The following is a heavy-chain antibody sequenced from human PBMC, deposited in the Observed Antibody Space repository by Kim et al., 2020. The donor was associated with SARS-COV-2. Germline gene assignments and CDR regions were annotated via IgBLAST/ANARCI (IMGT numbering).Heavy chain of an antibody. CDR3: AKAPRARPNYCSSTSCYLYAFDI. D-gene: IGHD2-2*01. CDR2: ISWNSGSI. CDR1: GFTFDDYA. J-gene: IGHJ3*02. V-gene: IGHV3-9*01. Sequence: GGSLRLSCAASGFTFDDYAMHWVRQAPGKGLEWVSGISWNSGSIGYADSVKGRFTISRDNAKNSLYLQMNSLRAEDTALYYCAKAPRARPNYCSSTSCYLYAFDIWGQGTMVTVSS.